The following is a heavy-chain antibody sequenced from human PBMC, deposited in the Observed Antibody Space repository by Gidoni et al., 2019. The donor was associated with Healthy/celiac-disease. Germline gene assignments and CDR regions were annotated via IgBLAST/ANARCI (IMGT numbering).Heavy chain of an antibody. J-gene: IGHJ3*02. CDR2: INHSGST. V-gene: IGHV4-34*01. D-gene: IGHD5-18*01. CDR1: GGSFSGYY. Sequence: QVQLQQWGAGLLKPSETLSLTCAVSGGSFSGYYWSWIRQPPGKGLEWIGEINHSGSTNYNPSLKSRVTISVDTSKIQFSLKLSSVTAADTAVYYCARETTRRWIQTPRGHAFDIWGQGTMVTVSS. CDR3: ARETTRRWIQTPRGHAFDI.